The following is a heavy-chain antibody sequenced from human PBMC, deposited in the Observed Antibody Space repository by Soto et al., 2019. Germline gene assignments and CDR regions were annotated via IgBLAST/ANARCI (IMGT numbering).Heavy chain of an antibody. V-gene: IGHV1-69*13. CDR3: AKCSSTSCPPGPDYYYGMDV. J-gene: IGHJ6*02. CDR2: IIPILGTA. CDR1: GGTFSSYT. D-gene: IGHD2-2*01. Sequence: GASVKVSCKASGGTFSSYTISWVRQAPGQGLEWMGGIIPILGTANYAQKFQGRVTITADESTSTAYMELSSLRSEDTAVYYCAKCSSTSCPPGPDYYYGMDVWGQGTTVTVSS.